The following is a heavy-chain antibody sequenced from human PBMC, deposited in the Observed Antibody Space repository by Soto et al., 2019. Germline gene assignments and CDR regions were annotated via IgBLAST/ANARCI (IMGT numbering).Heavy chain of an antibody. V-gene: IGHV4-39*01. CDR3: ARHVSFGVAGFDAFDI. Sequence: QLQLQESGPGLVKPSETLSLTCTVSGGSISSSSYYWGWIRQPPGKGLEWIGSIYYSGSTYYNPSLKSRVTISVDTSKNQFSLKLSSVTAADTAVYYCARHVSFGVAGFDAFDIWGQGTMVTVSS. D-gene: IGHD3-3*01. CDR1: GGSISSSSYY. J-gene: IGHJ3*02. CDR2: IYYSGST.